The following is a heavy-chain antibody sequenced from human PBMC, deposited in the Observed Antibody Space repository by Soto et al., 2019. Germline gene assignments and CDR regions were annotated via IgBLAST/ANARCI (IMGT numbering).Heavy chain of an antibody. CDR1: GFTFSSYV. CDR2: MSYDGSNK. Sequence: QVQLVESGGGVVQPGRSLRLSCAASGFTFSSYVMHWVRRAPGKGLEWMAVMSYDGSNKYYADSVKGRFTISRDNSKNTLYLQMHSLRPEDTALYYCARAGGAHWGQSTVLIVSS. CDR3: ARAGGAH. V-gene: IGHV3-30-3*01. D-gene: IGHD3-16*01. J-gene: IGHJ4*02.